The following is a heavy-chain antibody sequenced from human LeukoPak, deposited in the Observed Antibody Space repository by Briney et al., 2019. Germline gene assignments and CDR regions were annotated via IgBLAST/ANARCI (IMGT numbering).Heavy chain of an antibody. CDR1: GDSISSHF. D-gene: IGHD3-22*01. CDR2: IYYRGST. CDR3: ARRWATSDYYNALEP. V-gene: IGHV4-59*11. J-gene: IGHJ5*02. Sequence: SETLSLTCTVSGDSISSHFWTWIRQPPGKGLEFIGYIYYRGSTYYNTSLKGRVTISVDTSKNQFSLNLTSVTTADTAMYYCARRWATSDYYNALEPWGQGTLVTVSS.